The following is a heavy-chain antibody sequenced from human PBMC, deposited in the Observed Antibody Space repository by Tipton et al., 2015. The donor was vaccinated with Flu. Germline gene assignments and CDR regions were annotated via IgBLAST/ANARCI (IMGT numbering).Heavy chain of an antibody. CDR2: INHSGST. CDR3: ARARTEAGSSGYYRRLEY. J-gene: IGHJ4*02. CDR1: GGSFSGYY. V-gene: IGHV4-34*01. D-gene: IGHD3-22*01. Sequence: TLSLTCAVYGGSFSGYYWSWIRQPPGKGLEWIGEINHSGSTNYNPSLKSRVTISVDTSKNQFSLKLSSVTAADTAVYYCARARTEAGSSGYYRRLEYWGQGTLVTVSS.